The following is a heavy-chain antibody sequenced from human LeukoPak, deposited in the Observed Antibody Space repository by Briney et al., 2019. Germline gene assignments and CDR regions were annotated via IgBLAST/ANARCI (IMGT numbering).Heavy chain of an antibody. J-gene: IGHJ6*02. V-gene: IGHV3-23*01. CDR3: AKDWEGYSTYYYYGMDV. Sequence: GGSLRPSCAASGFTFSSYAMSWVRQAPGKGLEWVSAISGSGGSTYYADSVKGRFTISRDNSKNTLYLQMNSLRAEDTAVYYCAKDWEGYSTYYYYGMDVWGQGTTVTVSS. D-gene: IGHD6-13*01. CDR2: ISGSGGST. CDR1: GFTFSSYA.